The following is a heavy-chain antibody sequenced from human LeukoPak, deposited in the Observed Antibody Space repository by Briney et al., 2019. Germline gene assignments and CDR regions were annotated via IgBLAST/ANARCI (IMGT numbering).Heavy chain of an antibody. CDR1: GFTFSSYG. CDR2: VSYHGGDK. V-gene: IGHV3-30*18. Sequence: GGSLRLSCAASGFTFSSYGVHWVRQAPGKGLEWVAVVSYHGGDKYYADSVKGRFTISRDHSKNTLYLQMNSLGPEDTAVYFCAKDLMEWQVPNLCDYWGQGNPVTVSS. D-gene: IGHD2-8*01. J-gene: IGHJ4*02. CDR3: AKDLMEWQVPNLCDY.